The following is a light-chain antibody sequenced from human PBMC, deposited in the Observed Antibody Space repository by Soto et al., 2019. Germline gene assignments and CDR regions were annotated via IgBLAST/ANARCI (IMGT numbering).Light chain of an antibody. V-gene: IGKV1-5*03. CDR2: KAS. J-gene: IGKJ4*01. Sequence: DIRMSQSPSTLCASEEDRVTSTCRASQSISSWLAWYQQKPGKAPKLLIYKASSLESGVPSRFSGSGSGTDFSLTISNLQPEDFATYFCQQSKTFPLTFGGGTKVDI. CDR1: QSISSW. CDR3: QQSKTFPLT.